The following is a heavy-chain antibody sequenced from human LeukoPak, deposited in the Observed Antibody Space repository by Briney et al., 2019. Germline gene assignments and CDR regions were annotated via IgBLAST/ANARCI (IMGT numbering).Heavy chain of an antibody. D-gene: IGHD2-15*01. CDR3: ARKRYCSGGSCYSSEYFQH. J-gene: IGHJ1*01. V-gene: IGHV4-34*01. CDR1: GGSFSGYY. Sequence: SETLSLTCAVYGGSFSGYYWSWIRQPPGKGLEWIGEINHSGSTNYNPSLKSRVTISVDTSKNQFSLKLSSVTAAGTAVYYCARKRYCSGGSCYSSEYFQHWGQGTLVTVSS. CDR2: INHSGST.